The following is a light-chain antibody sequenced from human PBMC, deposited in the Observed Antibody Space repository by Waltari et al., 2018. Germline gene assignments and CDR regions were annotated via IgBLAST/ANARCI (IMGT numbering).Light chain of an antibody. J-gene: IGKJ1*01. CDR1: QAIKND. V-gene: IGKV1-17*01. CDR3: LQHDSYPLT. Sequence: DIQMTQFPSSLSTSVGDRVTITCRASQAIKNDLAWYQQKPGKGPKRLIYAASRLQSGVPSRFSGSGSGTDFTLTISSLQPEDFATYYCLQHDSYPLTFGQGTKVEIK. CDR2: AAS.